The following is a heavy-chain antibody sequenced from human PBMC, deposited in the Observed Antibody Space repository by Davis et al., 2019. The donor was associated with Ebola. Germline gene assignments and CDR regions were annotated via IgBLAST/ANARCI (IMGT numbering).Heavy chain of an antibody. J-gene: IGHJ4*02. D-gene: IGHD2-15*01. CDR1: GGSISSSSYY. Sequence: GSLRLSCTVSGGSISSSSYYWGWIRQPPGKGLEWIGSIYYSGSTYYNPSLKSRVTISVDTSKNQFSLKLSSVTAADTAVYYCAREEGYCSGGSCYSGPFDYWGQGTLVTVSS. V-gene: IGHV4-39*02. CDR3: AREEGYCSGGSCYSGPFDY. CDR2: IYYSGST.